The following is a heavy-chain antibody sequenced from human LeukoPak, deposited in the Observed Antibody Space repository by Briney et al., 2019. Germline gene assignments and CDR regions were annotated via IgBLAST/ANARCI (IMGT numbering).Heavy chain of an antibody. CDR2: ISSSGSTK. CDR1: GFIFRSYA. J-gene: IGHJ3*02. Sequence: GGSLRLSCVGSGFIFRSYAVTWVRQAPGKGLEWISYISSSGSTKYYVDSVKGRFTISRDNAKNSLYLQMNSLRAEDTAVYYCARGLRLDAFDIWGQGTMVTVSS. CDR3: ARGLRLDAFDI. D-gene: IGHD4-17*01. V-gene: IGHV3-48*04.